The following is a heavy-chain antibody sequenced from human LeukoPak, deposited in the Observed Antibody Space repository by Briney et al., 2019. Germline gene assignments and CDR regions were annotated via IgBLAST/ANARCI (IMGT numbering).Heavy chain of an antibody. CDR1: GFSFSTYW. Sequence: QAGGSLRLSCAASGFSFSTYWMSWVRQTPEKGLEFVANIDQGGSVRNYMDSLKGRCTISRDNAKKPLYLEINSLRADDTAVYYCARDPESSSFDLWGRGALVTVSS. V-gene: IGHV3-7*01. CDR2: IDQGGSVR. J-gene: IGHJ4*02. CDR3: ARDPESSSFDL. D-gene: IGHD6-13*01.